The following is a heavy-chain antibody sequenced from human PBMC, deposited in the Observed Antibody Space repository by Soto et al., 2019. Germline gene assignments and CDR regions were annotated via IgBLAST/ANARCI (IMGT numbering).Heavy chain of an antibody. CDR2: INSDGSST. D-gene: IGHD3-16*02. Sequence: EVQLVESGGGLVQPGGSLRRSCAASGFTFSSYWMHWVRQAPGKGLVWVSRINSDGSSTSYADSVKGRVTISRDNAKNTLYLQMNSLSAEDTDVYYCARLQLGELSFYYYYYMEVGRKGTTVTVSS. V-gene: IGHV3-74*01. CDR1: GFTFSSYW. CDR3: ARLQLGELSFYYYYYMEV. J-gene: IGHJ6*03.